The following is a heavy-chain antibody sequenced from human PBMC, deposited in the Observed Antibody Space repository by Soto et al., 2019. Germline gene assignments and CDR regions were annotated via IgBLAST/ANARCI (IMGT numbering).Heavy chain of an antibody. CDR1: GFSFSDYY. D-gene: IGHD3-10*01. J-gene: IGHJ3*02. V-gene: IGHV3-11*01. CDR2: MSSSGSTI. Sequence: APRISCAAHGFSFSDYYMSWIRQAPGKGLEGVSYMSSSGSTIYDAYSVKGRFTIARDNAKNSLYVQMNRLRAEDTPVYYCAFTHRRLPRSGAFDIWYQGTMVTGSS. CDR3: AFTHRRLPRSGAFDI.